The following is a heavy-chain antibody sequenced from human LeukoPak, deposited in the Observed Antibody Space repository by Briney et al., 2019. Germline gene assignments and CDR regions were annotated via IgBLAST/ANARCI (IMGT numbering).Heavy chain of an antibody. CDR3: ARGDYYGEGDNYYFDY. D-gene: IGHD4-17*01. CDR2: IYTSGYT. Sequence: SETLSLTCTVSGGSINGYYCSWIRQAAGKGLEWIGHIYTSGYTNYNPSLKSRVTMSVDTSKNQFSLKLSSVTAADTAVYYCARGDYYGEGDNYYFDYWGQGTLVTVSS. V-gene: IGHV4-4*07. J-gene: IGHJ4*02. CDR1: GGSINGYY.